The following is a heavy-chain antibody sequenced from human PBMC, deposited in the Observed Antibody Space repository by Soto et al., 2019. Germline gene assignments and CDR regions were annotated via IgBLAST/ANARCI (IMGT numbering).Heavy chain of an antibody. V-gene: IGHV3-30*18. D-gene: IGHD2-2*01. CDR2: ISYDGSNK. Sequence: QVQLVESGGGVVQPGRSLRLSCAASGFTFSSYGMHWVRQAPGKGLEWVAVISYDGSNKYYADSVKGRFTISRDNSKNTLYLQMNSLRAEDTAVYYCAKDLYQLLDYDYYGMDVWGQGTTVTVSS. CDR1: GFTFSSYG. CDR3: AKDLYQLLDYDYYGMDV. J-gene: IGHJ6*02.